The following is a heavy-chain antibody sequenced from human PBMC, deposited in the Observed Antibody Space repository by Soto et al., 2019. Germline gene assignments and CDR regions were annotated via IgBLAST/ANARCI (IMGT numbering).Heavy chain of an antibody. V-gene: IGHV1-69*13. CDR1: GGTFSSYA. J-gene: IGHJ3*02. CDR3: ARGHRTMTNAFDI. Sequence: ASVKVSCKASGGTFSSYAISWVRQAPGQGLEWMGGIIPIFGTANYAQKFQGRVTITADESTSTAYMELSSLRSEDTAVYYCARGHRTMTNAFDIWGQGTMVTVSS. D-gene: IGHD3-22*01. CDR2: IIPIFGTA.